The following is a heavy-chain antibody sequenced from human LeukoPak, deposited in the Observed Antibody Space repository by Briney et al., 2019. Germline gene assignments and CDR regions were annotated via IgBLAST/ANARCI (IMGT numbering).Heavy chain of an antibody. V-gene: IGHV4-59*01. D-gene: IGHD3-16*02. CDR2: IYYSGST. CDR3: ARGTSYYDYVWGSYRYYYFDY. Sequence: PSETLSLTCTVSGGSISSYYWSWIRQPPGKGLEWIGYIYYSGSTNYNPSLKSRVTISVDTSKNQFSLKLSSVTAADTAVYYCARGTSYYDYVWGSYRYYYFDYWGQGTLSPSPQ. J-gene: IGHJ4*02. CDR1: GGSISSYY.